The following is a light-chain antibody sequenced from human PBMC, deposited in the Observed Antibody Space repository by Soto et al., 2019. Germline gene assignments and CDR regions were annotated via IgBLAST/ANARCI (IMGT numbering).Light chain of an antibody. CDR3: SSYRSGSSPYVV. CDR1: SSDVGGYHY. CDR2: DVS. J-gene: IGLJ2*01. V-gene: IGLV2-14*01. Sequence: QSALTQPASVSGSPGQSITISCTGTSSDVGGYHYVSWYQQNTGKAPKLMIYDVSNRPSGVSNRFSGSKSGNTASLTISGLQAEDEAEYYCSSYRSGSSPYVVFGGGTQLTVL.